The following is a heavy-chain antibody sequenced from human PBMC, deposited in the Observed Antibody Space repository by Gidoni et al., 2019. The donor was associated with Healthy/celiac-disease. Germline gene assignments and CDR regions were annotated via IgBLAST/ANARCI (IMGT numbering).Heavy chain of an antibody. CDR1: GFTFSSYA. D-gene: IGHD3-16*01. CDR3: AKVPTYDYVWGSYYDY. Sequence: AASGFTFSSYAMSWVRQAPGKGLEWVSAISGSGGSTYYADSVKGRFTISRDNSKNTLYLQMNSLRAEDTAVYYCAKVPTYDYVWGSYYDYWGQGTLVTVSS. V-gene: IGHV3-23*01. CDR2: ISGSGGST. J-gene: IGHJ4*02.